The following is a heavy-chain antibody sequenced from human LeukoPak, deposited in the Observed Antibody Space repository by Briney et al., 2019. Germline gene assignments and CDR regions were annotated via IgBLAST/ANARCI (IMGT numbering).Heavy chain of an antibody. V-gene: IGHV3-9*01. J-gene: IGHJ5*02. Sequence: GGSLRLSCAASGFTFDDYAMHWVRQAPGKGLEWVSGISWNSGSIGYADSVKGRFTIPRDNAKNSLYLQMNSLRAEDTALYYCAKDFEYGGFDPWGQGTLVTVSS. CDR1: GFTFDDYA. CDR2: ISWNSGSI. CDR3: AKDFEYGGFDP. D-gene: IGHD4-23*01.